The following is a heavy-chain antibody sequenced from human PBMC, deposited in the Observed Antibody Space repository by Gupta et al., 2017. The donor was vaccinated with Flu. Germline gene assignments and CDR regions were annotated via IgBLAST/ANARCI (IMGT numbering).Heavy chain of an antibody. D-gene: IGHD5-18*01. V-gene: IGHV5-51*01. CDR2: FYPGDSDS. CDR3: ARARGYSYGFFDY. Sequence: RQMPGKGLEWMGIFYPGDSDSRYSPSFQGQVTISADKSISTAYLQWSSLKASDTAIYYCARARGYSYGFFDYWGQGTLVTVSS. J-gene: IGHJ4*02.